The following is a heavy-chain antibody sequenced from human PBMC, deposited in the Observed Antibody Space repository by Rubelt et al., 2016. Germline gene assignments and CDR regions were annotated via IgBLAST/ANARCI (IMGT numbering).Heavy chain of an antibody. CDR2: ISYDGSNK. D-gene: IGHD1-26*01. Sequence: QVQLVESGGGVVQPGRSLRLSCAASGFTFSSYAMHWVRQAPGKGLEWVAVISYDGSNKYYADSVKGRFTISRDNSKNTLYLQMNSLRAEDTAVYYCARGRSKFDYWGQGTLVTVSS. CDR3: ARGRSKFDY. J-gene: IGHJ4*02. V-gene: IGHV3-30*04. CDR1: GFTFSSYA.